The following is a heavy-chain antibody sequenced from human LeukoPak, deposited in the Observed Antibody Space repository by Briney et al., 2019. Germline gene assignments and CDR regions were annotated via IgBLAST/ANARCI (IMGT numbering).Heavy chain of an antibody. CDR3: ARVEDYDILTGFDY. CDR1: GLTFSIHW. V-gene: IGHV3-7*01. D-gene: IGHD3-9*01. CDR2: IKQDGREK. J-gene: IGHJ4*02. Sequence: PGGSLRLSCAASGLTFSIHWMNWVRQAPGKGLECVANIKQDGREKYYVDSVKGRFTISRDNAKNSLYLQMNSLRAEDTAVYYCARVEDYDILTGFDYWGQGTLVTVSS.